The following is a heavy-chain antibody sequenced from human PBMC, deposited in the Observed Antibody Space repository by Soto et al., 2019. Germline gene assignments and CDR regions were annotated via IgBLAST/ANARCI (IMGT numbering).Heavy chain of an antibody. V-gene: IGHV3-48*03. J-gene: IGHJ4*02. D-gene: IGHD5-18*01. CDR2: IDRSGGTI. Sequence: EVQLVESGGGLVQPGGSLRLSCAASGFTFSRHEMNWVRQAPGKGLEWVSYIDRSGGTIWYADSVKGRFTISRDNVKNSLYLQMDSLRAEDTAVYYCTSEPYVDAAMDFDSWGQGTLVTVSS. CDR1: GFTFSRHE. CDR3: TSEPYVDAAMDFDS.